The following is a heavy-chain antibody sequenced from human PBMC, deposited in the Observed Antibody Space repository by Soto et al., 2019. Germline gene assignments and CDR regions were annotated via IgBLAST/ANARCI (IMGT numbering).Heavy chain of an antibody. Sequence: QVQLQESGPGLVKPSQTLSLTCTVSGGSISSGDYYWSWIRQPPGKGLEWIGYIYYSGSTYYNPSLKSRVTISVDTSKNQFSLKLSSVTAADTAVYYCARQTDILVPAAILADRPPWFDPWGQGTLVTVSS. CDR3: ARQTDILVPAAILADRPPWFDP. CDR2: IYYSGST. J-gene: IGHJ5*02. V-gene: IGHV4-30-4*01. D-gene: IGHD2-2*01. CDR1: GGSISSGDYY.